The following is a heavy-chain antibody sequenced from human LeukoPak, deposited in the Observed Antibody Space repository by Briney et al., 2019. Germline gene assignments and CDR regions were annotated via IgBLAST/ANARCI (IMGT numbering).Heavy chain of an antibody. J-gene: IGHJ4*02. Sequence: FSVKVSCKASGGTFSSYAISWVRQAPGQGLEWMGGIIPIFGTANYAQKFQGRVTITTDDSTSTAYMGQSSLRSEDTAVYYWARMKRRFFDYWGQGTLVTVSS. CDR1: GGTFSSYA. CDR3: ARMKRRFFDY. V-gene: IGHV1-69*05. CDR2: IIPIFGTA.